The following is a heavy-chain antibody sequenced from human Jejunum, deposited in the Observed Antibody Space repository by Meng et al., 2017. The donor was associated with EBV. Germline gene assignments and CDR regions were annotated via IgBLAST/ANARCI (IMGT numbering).Heavy chain of an antibody. CDR1: GGSISRSSYD. Sequence: QLQLQESGPGLVKPADARSLTFTVSGGSISRSSYDCGWIRQPPGKGLEWIGTYYNSGSTYYNPSLKSRVTISVDTSKNQFSLKLISVTAADTAPYYCARQGPSGRTFDYWGQGTLVTVSS. D-gene: IGHD1-26*01. J-gene: IGHJ4*02. CDR2: YYNSGST. CDR3: ARQGPSGRTFDY. V-gene: IGHV4-39*01.